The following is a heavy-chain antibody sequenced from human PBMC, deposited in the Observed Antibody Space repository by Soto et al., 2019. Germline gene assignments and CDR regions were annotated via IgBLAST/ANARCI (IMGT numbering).Heavy chain of an antibody. CDR1: GASIRGFY. Sequence: SETLSLTCTVSGASIRGFYWSWIRKSAGKGLELIGRIYATGTTDYNPSLKSGVIMSVDTSKKQFSLKVRSVTAADTAVYYCVKDGRKALREWFYPWGQG. J-gene: IGHJ5*02. V-gene: IGHV4-4*07. CDR2: IYATGTT. D-gene: IGHD1-1*01. CDR3: VKDGRKALREWFYP.